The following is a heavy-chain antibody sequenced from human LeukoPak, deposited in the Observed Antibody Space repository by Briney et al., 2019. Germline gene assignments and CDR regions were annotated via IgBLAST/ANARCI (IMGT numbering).Heavy chain of an antibody. Sequence: GASVKVSCKASGYTFPSYYMHWVRQAPGQGLEWMGIINPSGGTTNYAQKFQGRVTMTRDTSTSTVYMELRSLRSEDTAVYYCARHRLWQDAFDIWGQGTMVTVSS. D-gene: IGHD3-16*02. J-gene: IGHJ3*02. V-gene: IGHV1-46*01. CDR1: GYTFPSYY. CDR3: ARHRLWQDAFDI. CDR2: INPSGGTT.